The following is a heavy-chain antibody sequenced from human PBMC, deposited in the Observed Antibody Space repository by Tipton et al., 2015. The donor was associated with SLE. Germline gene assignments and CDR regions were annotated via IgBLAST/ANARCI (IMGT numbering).Heavy chain of an antibody. V-gene: IGHV4-38-2*01. J-gene: IGHJ6*03. CDR1: GYSISSGYY. CDR2: VNHGGNT. Sequence: TLSLTCAVSGYSISSGYYWGWIRQPPGKGLEWIGSVNHGGNTNYNPSLKSRVTISVDTSKNQFSLKLSSVTAADTAVYYCTRGVRGYYDYSYMDVWGKGTTVTISS. CDR3: TRGVRGYYDYSYMDV. D-gene: IGHD3-10*02.